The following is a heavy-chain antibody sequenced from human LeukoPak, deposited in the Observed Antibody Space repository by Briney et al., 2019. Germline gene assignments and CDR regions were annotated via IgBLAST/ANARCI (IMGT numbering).Heavy chain of an antibody. CDR3: AKYTSGTSYRGLDQ. CDR1: GLTVSSYA. CDR2: IIGSAANT. Sequence: TGGSLRLSCGASGLTVSSYAMTWVRQAPGKGLEWVSTIIGSAANTYYAVSVKGRFTISRDDSKNTVYLQMNSLRAEDTAVYSCAKYTSGTSYRGLDQWGHGTLVTVSS. V-gene: IGHV3-23*01. J-gene: IGHJ4*01. D-gene: IGHD3-10*01.